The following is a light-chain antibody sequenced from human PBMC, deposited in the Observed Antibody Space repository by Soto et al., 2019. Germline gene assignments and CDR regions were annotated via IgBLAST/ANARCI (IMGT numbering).Light chain of an antibody. CDR3: LHFKSYPFA. Sequence: AIQLTQSPSSLSASVGDRVTITCRASQDISSALAWYQQKPGTGPKLLIYDASSLESGAPSRFSGSGSGTDFTLTISSLQPEDFATYYCLHFKSYPFAFGPGTKVDIK. CDR2: DAS. J-gene: IGKJ3*01. V-gene: IGKV1-13*02. CDR1: QDISSA.